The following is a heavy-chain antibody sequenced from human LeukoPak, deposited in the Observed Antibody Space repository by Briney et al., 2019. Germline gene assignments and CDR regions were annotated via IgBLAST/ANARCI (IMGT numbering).Heavy chain of an antibody. D-gene: IGHD6-13*01. CDR2: INPNSGGT. J-gene: IGHJ4*02. Sequence: ASVKVSCKASGYTFTCYYMHWVRQAPGQGLEWMGWINPNSGGTNYAQKFQGRVTMTRDTSISTAYMELSRLRSDDTAVYYCARVALYSIERFDYWGQGTLVTVSS. CDR1: GYTFTCYY. V-gene: IGHV1-2*02. CDR3: ARVALYSIERFDY.